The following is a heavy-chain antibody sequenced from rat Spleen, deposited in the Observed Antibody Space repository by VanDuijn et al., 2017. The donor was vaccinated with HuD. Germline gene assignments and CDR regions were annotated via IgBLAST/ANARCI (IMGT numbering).Heavy chain of an antibody. CDR3: AKDWYFDF. Sequence: EVQLMESGGGLVQPGRSLKLSCVASGFTFNNYWVTWIRQAPGKGLEWVASITNTGGNTYYRDSVKGRFTISKDNAKNTLYLQMDSLRSEDTATYYCAKDWYFDFWGPGTMVTVSS. CDR2: ITNTGGNT. CDR1: GFTFNNYW. V-gene: IGHV5-31*01. J-gene: IGHJ1*01.